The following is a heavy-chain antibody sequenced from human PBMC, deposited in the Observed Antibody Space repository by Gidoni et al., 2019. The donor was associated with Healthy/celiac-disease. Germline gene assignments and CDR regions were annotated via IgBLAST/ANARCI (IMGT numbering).Heavy chain of an antibody. Sequence: QVQLVESGGGVVQPGRSLRLSCAASGFPFSSYGMHWVRQAPGKGLEWVAVIWYDGSNKYYADSVKGRFTISRDNSKNTLYLQMNSLRAEDTAVYYCARAGLNYYDSSGDAFDIWGQGTMVTVSS. CDR3: ARAGLNYYDSSGDAFDI. J-gene: IGHJ3*02. D-gene: IGHD3-22*01. V-gene: IGHV3-33*01. CDR2: IWYDGSNK. CDR1: GFPFSSYG.